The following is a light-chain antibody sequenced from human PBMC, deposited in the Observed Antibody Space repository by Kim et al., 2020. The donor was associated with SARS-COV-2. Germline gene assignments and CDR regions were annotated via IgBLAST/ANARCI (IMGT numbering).Light chain of an antibody. Sequence: QLVLTQSPSASASLGASVKFTCSLDSRYNEYTIAWHQQQSARGPRFLMLVNSDGSHNKGDGIPDRFSGSSSGAERYLTISSLQSEDEGDYYCQTWGSGIWVFGGGTQLTVL. J-gene: IGLJ3*02. V-gene: IGLV4-69*01. CDR1: SRYNEYT. CDR2: VNSDGSH. CDR3: QTWGSGIWV.